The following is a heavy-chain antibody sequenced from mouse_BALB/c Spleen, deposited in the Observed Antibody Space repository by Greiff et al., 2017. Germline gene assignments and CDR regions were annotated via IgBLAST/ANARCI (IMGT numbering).Heavy chain of an antibody. CDR3: ARWLLRDAMDY. V-gene: IGHV1-9*01. CDR1: GYTFSSYW. D-gene: IGHD2-3*01. Sequence: VQLQQSGAELMKPGASVKISCKATGYTFSSYWIEWVKQRPGHGLEWIGEILPGSGSTNYNEKFKGKATFTADTSSNTAYMQLSSLTSEDSAVYYCARWLLRDAMDYWGQGTSVTVSS. CDR2: ILPGSGST. J-gene: IGHJ4*01.